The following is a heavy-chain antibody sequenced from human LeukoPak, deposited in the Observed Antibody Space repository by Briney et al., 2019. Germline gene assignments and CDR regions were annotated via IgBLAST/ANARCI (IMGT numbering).Heavy chain of an antibody. Sequence: GGSLRLSCAASGFTFSSYGMHWVRQAPGKGLEWVAFIRNDGSIKYYADSVKGRFTISRDNSKNTLYLQINSLRAEDTAVYYCARSGSGRYYGWFDPWGQGTLVTVSS. CDR2: IRNDGSIK. D-gene: IGHD3-10*01. V-gene: IGHV3-30*02. CDR1: GFTFSSYG. J-gene: IGHJ5*02. CDR3: ARSGSGRYYGWFDP.